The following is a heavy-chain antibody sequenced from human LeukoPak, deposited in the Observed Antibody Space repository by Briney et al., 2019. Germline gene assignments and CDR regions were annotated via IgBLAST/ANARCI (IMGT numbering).Heavy chain of an antibody. CDR3: ARDLERGYCSSTSCFYFDY. V-gene: IGHV3-21*01. CDR1: GFTFSSYS. CDR2: ISSSSSYI. Sequence: PGGSLRLSCAASGFTFSSYSMNWVRQAPGKGLEWVSSISSSSSYIYYADSVKGRFTIPRDNAKNSLYLQMNSLRAEDTAVYYCARDLERGYCSSTSCFYFDYWGQGTLVTVSS. D-gene: IGHD2-2*01. J-gene: IGHJ4*02.